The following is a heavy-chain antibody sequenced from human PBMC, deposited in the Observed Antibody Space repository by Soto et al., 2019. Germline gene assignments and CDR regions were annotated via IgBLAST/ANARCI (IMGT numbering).Heavy chain of an antibody. D-gene: IGHD3-3*01. CDR3: ARSYYYDFWSGHLEGPGMDV. Sequence: ASVKVSCKASGYTFTGYYMHWVRQAPGQGLEWMGWINPNSGGTNYAQKSQGWVTMTRDTSISTAYMELSRLRSDDTAVYYCARSYYYDFWSGHLEGPGMDVWGQGTTVTVSS. CDR1: GYTFTGYY. V-gene: IGHV1-2*04. J-gene: IGHJ6*02. CDR2: INPNSGGT.